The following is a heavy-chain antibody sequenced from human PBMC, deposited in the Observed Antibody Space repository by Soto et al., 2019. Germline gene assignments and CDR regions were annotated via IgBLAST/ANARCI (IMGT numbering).Heavy chain of an antibody. CDR3: ARGVSAGVDP. J-gene: IGHJ5*02. D-gene: IGHD3-10*01. Sequence: SVKVSCEASRGTFSSYAISWVRQAPGQGLEWMGRMESIFGTAHYAQKFQGRVTMTRDTSINTAYMELTTLTSDDTAFYYCARGVSAGVDPWGQGISVTVSS. V-gene: IGHV1-69*05. CDR1: RGTFSSYA. CDR2: MESIFGTA.